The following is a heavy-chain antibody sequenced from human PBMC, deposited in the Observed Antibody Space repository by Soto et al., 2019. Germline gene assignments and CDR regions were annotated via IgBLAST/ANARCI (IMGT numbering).Heavy chain of an antibody. V-gene: IGHV1-69*13. CDR2: IIPIFGTA. CDR1: GGTFSSYA. J-gene: IGHJ6*02. D-gene: IGHD3-22*01. CDR3: ARDKTYYYDSSGHRMDV. Sequence: SVKVSCKASGGTFSSYAISWVLQAPGEGLEWMGGIIPIFGTANYAQKFQGRVTITADESTSTAYMELSSLRSEDTAVYYCARDKTYYYDSSGHRMDVWGQGTTVTVSS.